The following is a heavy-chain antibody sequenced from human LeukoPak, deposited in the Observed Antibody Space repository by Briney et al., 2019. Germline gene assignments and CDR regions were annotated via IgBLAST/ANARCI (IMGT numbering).Heavy chain of an antibody. V-gene: IGHV3-33*01. CDR1: GFTFSSYG. Sequence: GGSLRLSCAASGFTFSSYGMHWVRQAPGKGLEWVAVIWYDGSEKHYADSVRGRFTISRDNSKNTLYLQMNSLRAEDTAVYYCARVDIAARHFDYWGQGTLVTASS. D-gene: IGHD6-6*01. CDR2: IWYDGSEK. CDR3: ARVDIAARHFDY. J-gene: IGHJ4*02.